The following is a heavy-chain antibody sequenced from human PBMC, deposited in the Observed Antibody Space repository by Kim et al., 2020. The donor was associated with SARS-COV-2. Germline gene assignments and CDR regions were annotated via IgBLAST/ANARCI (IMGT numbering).Heavy chain of an antibody. Sequence: GGSLRLSCAASGFTFSRYWMHWVRQTPEKGLVWVSRISTAGTTTTYADSVKGRFTISRDDAKNTLYLQMGSLRAEDTAIYYCVRSDYYDNSGYYYGQWGQGTLVTVSP. CDR1: GFTFSRYW. J-gene: IGHJ4*02. CDR3: VRSDYYDNSGYYYGQ. D-gene: IGHD3-22*01. CDR2: ISTAGTTT. V-gene: IGHV3-74*01.